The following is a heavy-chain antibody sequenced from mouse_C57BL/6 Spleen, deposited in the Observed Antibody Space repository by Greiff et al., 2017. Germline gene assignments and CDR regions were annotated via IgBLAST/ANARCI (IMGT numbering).Heavy chain of an antibody. J-gene: IGHJ3*01. CDR1: GFTFSSYG. CDR2: ISSGGSYT. Sequence: EVQRVESGGDLVKPGGSLKLSCAASGFTFSSYGMSWVRQTPDKRLEWVATISSGGSYTYYPDSVKGRFTISRDNAKNTLYLQMSSLKSEDTAMYYCARTGYDGAWFAYWGQGTLVTVSA. D-gene: IGHD2-2*01. CDR3: ARTGYDGAWFAY. V-gene: IGHV5-6*01.